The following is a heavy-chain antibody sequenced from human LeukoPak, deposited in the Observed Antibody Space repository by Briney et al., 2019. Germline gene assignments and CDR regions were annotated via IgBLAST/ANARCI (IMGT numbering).Heavy chain of an antibody. CDR2: MYPGDSEI. J-gene: IGHJ5*02. CDR3: ARGPYGSGSYSRGYWFDP. Sequence: GESLNISWQGFGYSLTTYWIGWVRQTPGKGQEGIGIMYPGDSEIRARPSFQLQATISAHKPIRAAYLPWSRLEDADSAMYYCARGPYGSGSYSRGYWFDPWGQGNRVTVSS. V-gene: IGHV5-51*01. D-gene: IGHD3-10*01. CDR1: GYSLTTYW.